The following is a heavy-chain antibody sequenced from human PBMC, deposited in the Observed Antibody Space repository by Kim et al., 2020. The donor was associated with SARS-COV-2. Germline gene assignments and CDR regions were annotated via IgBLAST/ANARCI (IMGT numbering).Heavy chain of an antibody. CDR1: GGSISSGGYY. D-gene: IGHD3-10*01. CDR3: ARGGFGELPTDY. J-gene: IGHJ4*02. CDR2: IYYSGST. V-gene: IGHV4-31*03. Sequence: SETLSLTCTVSGGSISSGGYYWSWIRQHPGKGLEWIGYIYYSGSTYYNPSLKSRVTISVDTSKNQFSLKLSSVTAADTAVYYCARGGFGELPTDYWGQGTLVTVSS.